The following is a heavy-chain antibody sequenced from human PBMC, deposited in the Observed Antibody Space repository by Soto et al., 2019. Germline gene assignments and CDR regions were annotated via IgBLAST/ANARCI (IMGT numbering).Heavy chain of an antibody. J-gene: IGHJ5*02. CDR2: VYTSGYS. V-gene: IGHV4-4*07. CDR1: GGSISSDY. D-gene: IGHD6-13*01. CDR3: AREPTTAGTVNWFDP. Sequence: VQLQESGPGLVKPSETLFLICTVSGGSISSDYLSWIRQPAGKGLERIGRVYTSGYSNPNPSLKSRGTMSVDTSENQFPLNLSSVTAAGTAVYFCAREPTTAGTVNWFDPWGQGTLVTVSS.